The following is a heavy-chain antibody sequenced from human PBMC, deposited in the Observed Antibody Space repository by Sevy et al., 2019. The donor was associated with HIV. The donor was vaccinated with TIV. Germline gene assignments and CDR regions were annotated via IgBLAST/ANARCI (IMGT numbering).Heavy chain of an antibody. Sequence: GGSLRLSCAVSGFTFSSHWMHWVRQAPGKGLVWVSRINSDESSTNYADSVRGRFTISRDNAKNTLYLQMNSLRADDTAVYYCARGILTAPRSSFDFWGQGALVIVSS. CDR3: ARGILTAPRSSFDF. CDR2: INSDESST. D-gene: IGHD5-18*01. V-gene: IGHV3-74*01. CDR1: GFTFSSHW. J-gene: IGHJ4*02.